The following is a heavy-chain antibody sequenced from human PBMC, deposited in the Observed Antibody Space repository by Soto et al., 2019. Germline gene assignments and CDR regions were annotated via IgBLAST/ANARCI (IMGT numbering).Heavy chain of an antibody. J-gene: IGHJ6*02. CDR1: GGTFSSYA. V-gene: IGHV1-69*01. D-gene: IGHD3-9*01. CDR2: IIPIFGTA. Sequence: QVQLVQSGAEVKKPGSSVKVSCKASGGTFSSYAISWVRQAPGHGLEWMGGIIPIFGTANYAQKFQGRVTITADESTSTAYMELSSLRSEDTAVYYCARTRYYDILTGYHYYYYGMDVWGQGTTVTVSS. CDR3: ARTRYYDILTGYHYYYYGMDV.